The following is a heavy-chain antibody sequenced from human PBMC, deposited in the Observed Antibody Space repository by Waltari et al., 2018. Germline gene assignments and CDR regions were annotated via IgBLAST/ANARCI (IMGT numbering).Heavy chain of an antibody. J-gene: IGHJ4*02. CDR3: ARDRFLDDPSFDY. V-gene: IGHV3-7*04. CDR2: IKQDGSEK. D-gene: IGHD3-3*01. CDR1: GFTCSSYW. Sequence: EVQLVESGGGLVQPGGSLRLSCAASGFTCSSYWMSWVRQAPGKGLEWVANIKQDGSEKYYVDSVKGRFTISRDNAKNSLYLQMNSLRAEDTAVYYCARDRFLDDPSFDYWGQGTLVTVSS.